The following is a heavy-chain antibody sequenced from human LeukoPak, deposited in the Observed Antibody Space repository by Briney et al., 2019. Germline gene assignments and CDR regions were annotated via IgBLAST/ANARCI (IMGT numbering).Heavy chain of an antibody. V-gene: IGHV4-61*01. D-gene: IGHD3-10*01. CDR1: GGSVSSGSYY. Sequence: KPSETLSLTCTVSGGSVSSGSYYWSWIRQPPGKGLEWIGNIYYSGSTNYNPSLKSRVTISVDTSKNQFSLKLSSVTAADTAVYYCARDPRGGDYYYYGMDVWGKGTTVTASS. CDR3: ARDPRGGDYYYYGMDV. CDR2: IYYSGST. J-gene: IGHJ6*04.